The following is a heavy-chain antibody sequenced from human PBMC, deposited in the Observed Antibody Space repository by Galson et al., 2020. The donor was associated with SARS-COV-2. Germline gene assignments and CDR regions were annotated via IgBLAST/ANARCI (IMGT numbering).Heavy chain of an antibody. CDR3: AREGEAAASENGFDP. J-gene: IGHJ5*02. CDR2: IYYSGST. CDR1: GGSISRYY. D-gene: IGHD6-13*01. Sequence: SETLSLTCTVSGGSISRYYWNWIRQSPGKGLEWIGYIYYSGSTNYNPSLKSRVTISLDTSKNQVSLKLTSVTTADTAVYYCAREGEAAASENGFDPWGQGTLVTVSS. V-gene: IGHV4-59*01.